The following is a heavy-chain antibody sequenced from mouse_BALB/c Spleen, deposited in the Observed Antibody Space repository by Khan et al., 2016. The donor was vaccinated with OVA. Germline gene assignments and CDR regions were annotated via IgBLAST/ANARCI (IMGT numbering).Heavy chain of an antibody. CDR3: ARREKYGYDPSWFAY. Sequence: QVQLKESGAELVRPGASVKLSCKASGYTFTSYWMNWVKQRPGHGLDWIGRIDPSDSETHYNQMFKDKATLTVDKSSSTAYMQLSSLTSEDSAVYYCARREKYGYDPSWFAYWGQGTLVTVSA. V-gene: IGHV1-61*01. J-gene: IGHJ3*01. CDR2: IDPSDSET. CDR1: GYTFTSYW. D-gene: IGHD2-2*01.